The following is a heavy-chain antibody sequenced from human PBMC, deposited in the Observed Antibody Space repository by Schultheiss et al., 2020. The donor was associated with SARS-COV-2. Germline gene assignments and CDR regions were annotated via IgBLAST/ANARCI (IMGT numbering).Heavy chain of an antibody. CDR2: ISGSGGST. J-gene: IGHJ6*02. CDR3: ARDSGAGYDFWSGYYTYYYYGMDV. CDR1: GFTFTYHA. Sequence: GGSLRLSCAASGFTFTYHAMSWVRQAPGKGLEWVSAISGSGGSTYYADSVKGRFTISRDNAKNTLYLQMNSLRAEDTAVYYCARDSGAGYDFWSGYYTYYYYGMDVWGQGTTVTVSS. V-gene: IGHV3-23*01. D-gene: IGHD3-3*01.